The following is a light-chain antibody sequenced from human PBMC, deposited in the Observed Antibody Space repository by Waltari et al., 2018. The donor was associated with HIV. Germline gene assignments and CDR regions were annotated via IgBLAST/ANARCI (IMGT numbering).Light chain of an antibody. J-gene: IGLJ2*01. V-gene: IGLV1-51*01. CDR1: TSNIGNNY. CDR2: DND. CDR3: ATWDSSLSAVV. Sequence: QSLLTQPPSVSAATGQKIIISCPGSTSNIGNNYVSWYQHLPGTAPKVLIYDNDKRPSGIPDRFSGSKSGTSATLAITGLQTGDEADYYCATWDSSLSAVVFGGGTNVTVL.